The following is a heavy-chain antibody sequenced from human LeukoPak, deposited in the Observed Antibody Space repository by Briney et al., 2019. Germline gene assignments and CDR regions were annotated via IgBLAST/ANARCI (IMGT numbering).Heavy chain of an antibody. J-gene: IGHJ4*02. CDR3: AKDMRFLGSSPQYPFDY. Sequence: KPGGSLRLSCAASGFAFSSYSMNWVRQAPGKGPEWVSSIIVSGSYIYYADSVQGRFTVSRDNAKNSLYLQMNSLRAEDTAVYYCAKDMRFLGSSPQYPFDYWGQGTLVTVSS. D-gene: IGHD6-6*01. V-gene: IGHV3-21*01. CDR2: IIVSGSYI. CDR1: GFAFSSYS.